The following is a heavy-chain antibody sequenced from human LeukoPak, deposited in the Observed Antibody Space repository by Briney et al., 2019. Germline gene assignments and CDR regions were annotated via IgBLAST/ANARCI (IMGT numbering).Heavy chain of an antibody. J-gene: IGHJ3*02. Sequence: ASVNVSCKPSGYTFTSYGISWVRQAPGQGLEWMGWISAYNGNTNYAQKLQGRVTMTTDTSTSTAYMELRSLRSDDTAVYYCARVSYQLSAFDIWGQGTMVTVSS. D-gene: IGHD2-2*01. V-gene: IGHV1-18*01. CDR2: ISAYNGNT. CDR1: GYTFTSYG. CDR3: ARVSYQLSAFDI.